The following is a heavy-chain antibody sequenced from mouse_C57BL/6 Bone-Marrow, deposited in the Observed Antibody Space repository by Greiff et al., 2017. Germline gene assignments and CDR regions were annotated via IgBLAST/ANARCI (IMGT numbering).Heavy chain of an antibody. CDR1: GYAFSSSW. D-gene: IGHD3-2*02. Sequence: QVQLQQSGPELVKPGASVKISCKASGYAFSSSWMNWVKQRPGKGLEWIGRIYPGDGDTNYNGKFKGKATLTADKSSSTSYMQLSSLTSEDSAVYFCARDRGSGYVNYWGQGTTLTVSS. CDR2: IYPGDGDT. CDR3: ARDRGSGYVNY. J-gene: IGHJ2*01. V-gene: IGHV1-82*01.